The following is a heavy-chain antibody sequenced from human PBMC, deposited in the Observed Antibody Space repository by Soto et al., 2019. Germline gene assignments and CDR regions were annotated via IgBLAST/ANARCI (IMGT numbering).Heavy chain of an antibody. D-gene: IGHD4-4*01. Sequence: QVQLVQSGAEVKKPGASVKVSCKASGYTFTSYGISWVRQAPGQGLEWMGWISADNGNTNYAQKLQGRDTMTTVTSKITDYMELRSLRPDDTAVYYCPRKKDSNYLVYYYYYGRDVWGQGTTVTVSS. CDR3: PRKKDSNYLVYYYYYGRDV. CDR2: ISADNGNT. CDR1: GYTFTSYG. V-gene: IGHV1-18*04. J-gene: IGHJ6*02.